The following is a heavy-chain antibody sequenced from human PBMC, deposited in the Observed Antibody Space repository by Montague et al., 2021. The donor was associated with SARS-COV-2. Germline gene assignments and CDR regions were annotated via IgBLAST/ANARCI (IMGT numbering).Heavy chain of an antibody. J-gene: IGHJ5*02. Sequence: SETLSLTCTVSNGSINSYYWSWVRQPPGKRLEWIGYIYYNWSTNYNPSLESRVTMSIDTSKNQFSLKLRSVTAADTDVYFCASEGLHNWFDPWGQGTLVIVSS. CDR2: IYYNWST. CDR3: ASEGLHNWFDP. V-gene: IGHV4-59*01. CDR1: NGSINSYY.